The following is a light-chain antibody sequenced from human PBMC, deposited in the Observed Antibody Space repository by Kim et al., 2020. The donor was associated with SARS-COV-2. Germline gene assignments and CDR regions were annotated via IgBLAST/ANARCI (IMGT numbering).Light chain of an antibody. J-gene: IGLJ2*01. CDR3: QAWDGSTVI. Sequence: SASPGQTAGITCSGDELGDKFVNWYQQKPGQSPVLVMYEDNKRPSGIPERFSGSNSGNTATLAISGAQAMDEADFYCQAWDGSTVIFGGGTQLTVL. CDR2: EDN. CDR1: ELGDKF. V-gene: IGLV3-1*01.